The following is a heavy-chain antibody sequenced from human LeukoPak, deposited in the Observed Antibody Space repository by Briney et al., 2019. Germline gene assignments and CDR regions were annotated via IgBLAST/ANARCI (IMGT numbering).Heavy chain of an antibody. CDR2: IGISSNKI. D-gene: IGHD3-9*01. CDR3: AREPRYPQLATPN. Sequence: GGSLRLSCAASGFTLRSYTKNWVRQAPGKGLEWVSSIGISSNKIYYADSVKGRFIISRDNAKNSVYLQMNSLRAEDTAVYYCAREPRYPQLATPNWGQGTLVTVFS. J-gene: IGHJ4*02. CDR1: GFTLRSYT. V-gene: IGHV3-21*01.